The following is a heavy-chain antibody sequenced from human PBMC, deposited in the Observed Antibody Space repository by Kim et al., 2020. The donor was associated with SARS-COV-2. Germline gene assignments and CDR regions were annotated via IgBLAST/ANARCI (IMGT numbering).Heavy chain of an antibody. D-gene: IGHD2-15*01. CDR1: GFAFRNYE. CDR3: ARGGDLAVLVAPLWIDR. V-gene: IGHV3-48*03. J-gene: IGHJ5*02. CDR2: ITSSGSTT. Sequence: GGSLRLSCAASGFAFRNYEMNWVRQAPGQGLEWVSYITSSGSTTYYADSVEGRFTVSRDNAKKSLVLEMNSLRAEDTGVYYCARGGDLAVLVAPLWIDRWSQGTLLTVSA.